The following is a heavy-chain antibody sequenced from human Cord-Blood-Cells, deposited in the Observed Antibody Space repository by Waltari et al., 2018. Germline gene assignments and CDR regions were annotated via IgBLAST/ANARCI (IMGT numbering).Heavy chain of an antibody. CDR3: AKSPVYGSGRSY. J-gene: IGHJ4*02. V-gene: IGHV3-23*01. D-gene: IGHD3-10*01. CDR2: ISGSGGST. Sequence: EVQLLESGGGLVQPGGSLRLSCAASGFTFSSYAMSWVRQAPGKGLEWVSAISGSGGSTYDADSVKGRFTISRDNSKNTLYLQMNSLRAEDAAVYYCAKSPVYGSGRSYWGQGTLVTVSS. CDR1: GFTFSSYA.